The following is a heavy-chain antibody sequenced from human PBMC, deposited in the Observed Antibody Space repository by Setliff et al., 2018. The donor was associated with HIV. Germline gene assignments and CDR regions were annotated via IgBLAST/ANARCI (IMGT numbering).Heavy chain of an antibody. J-gene: IGHJ4*02. CDR3: ECYNSDDGYFDN. CDR2: IYYTGST. Sequence: PSETLSLTCAVSAYSISSGYYWGWIRQPPGKGLEWIGYIYYTGSTYYNPSLKSRVTISLDTSRNQFSLKLSSVTAADTAVYYCECYNSDDGYFDNWGQGALVTVSS. CDR1: AYSISSGYY. D-gene: IGHD2-8*01. V-gene: IGHV4-38-2*01.